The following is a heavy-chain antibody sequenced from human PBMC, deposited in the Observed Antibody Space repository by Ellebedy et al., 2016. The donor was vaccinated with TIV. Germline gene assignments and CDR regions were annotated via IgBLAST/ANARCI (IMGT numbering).Heavy chain of an antibody. J-gene: IGHJ6*02. CDR2: IIPIFGTV. CDR1: GGTFSSYA. CDR3: ARVDQPSMVRGLQYYYYYGMDV. V-gene: IGHV1-69*13. D-gene: IGHD3-10*01. Sequence: AASVKVSCKASGGTFSSYAISWVRQAPGQGLEWMGGIIPIFGTVNYAQKFQGRVTITADESTSTAYMELSSLRSEDTAGYYCARVDQPSMVRGLQYYYYYGMDVWGQGTTVTVSS.